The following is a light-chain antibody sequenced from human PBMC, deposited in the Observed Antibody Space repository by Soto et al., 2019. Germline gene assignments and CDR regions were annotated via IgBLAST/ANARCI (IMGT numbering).Light chain of an antibody. V-gene: IGLV2-23*01. J-gene: IGLJ3*02. CDR1: TSDIANYNL. CDR2: EDN. CDR3: CSYAGSYTWV. Sequence: QSALTQPASVSGSPGQSITISCTGTTSDIANYNLVSWYQQHPGKVPKLIIHEDNKRPSGISDRFSGSKSGNTASLTISALQAEDEADYYCCSYAGSYTWVFGGGTKLTVL.